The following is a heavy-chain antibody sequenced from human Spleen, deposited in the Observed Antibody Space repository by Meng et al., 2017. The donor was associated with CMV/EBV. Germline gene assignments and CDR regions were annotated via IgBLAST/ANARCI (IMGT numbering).Heavy chain of an antibody. CDR2: IYSGGST. V-gene: IGHV3-53*01. D-gene: IGHD2-2*01. CDR1: GFTVSSNY. CDR3: AKAGCTSTNCYYYDI. Sequence: GGSLRLSCAASGFTVSSNYMSWVRQAPGKGLEWVSVIYSGGSTYYADSVKGRFTISRDNSKNTLYLQMNTLRAEDTAVYYCAKAGCTSTNCYYYDIWGRGTMVTVSS. J-gene: IGHJ3*02.